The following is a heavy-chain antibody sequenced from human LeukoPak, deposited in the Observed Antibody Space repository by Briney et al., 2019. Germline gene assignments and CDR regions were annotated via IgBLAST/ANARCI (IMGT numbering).Heavy chain of an antibody. CDR1: GGSISSYY. Sequence: ASETLSLTCTVSGGSISSYYWSWIRQPPGKGLEWIGYIYYTGSTNHNPSLKSRVTISVDTSKNQFSLKMNSVTAADTAVYYCARGSGAARPNFDYWGQGTLVTVSS. V-gene: IGHV4-59*01. D-gene: IGHD6-6*01. J-gene: IGHJ4*02. CDR2: IYYTGST. CDR3: ARGSGAARPNFDY.